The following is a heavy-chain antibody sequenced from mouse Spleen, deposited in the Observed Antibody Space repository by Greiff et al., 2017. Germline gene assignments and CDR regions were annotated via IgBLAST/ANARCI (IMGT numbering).Heavy chain of an antibody. D-gene: IGHD3-1*01. CDR3: ARGQLGAMDY. V-gene: IGHV1-69*01. CDR2: IDPSDSYT. J-gene: IGHJ4*01. Sequence: VKLQQPGAELVMPGASVKLSCKASGYTFTSYWMHWVKQRPGQGLEWIGEIDPSDSYTNYNQKFKGKATLTVDKSSSTAYMQLSSLTSEDSAVYYCARGQLGAMDYWGQGTSVTVSS. CDR1: GYTFTSYW.